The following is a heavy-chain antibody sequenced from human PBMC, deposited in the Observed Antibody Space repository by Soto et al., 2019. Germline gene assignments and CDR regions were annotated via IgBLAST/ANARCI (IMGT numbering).Heavy chain of an antibody. Sequence: EVQLVESGGGLVQPGVSLRLSCTASGLTFSTYWMHWVRQAPGKGLAWISRLNSGATTANYADSVRGRCTISRDNAKNTVYLQLNSLRDEDTAVYYCARGVPGYYAVDVWGQGTTVTVSS. J-gene: IGHJ6*02. CDR3: ARGVPGYYAVDV. CDR1: GLTFSTYW. CDR2: LNSGATTA. V-gene: IGHV3-74*01.